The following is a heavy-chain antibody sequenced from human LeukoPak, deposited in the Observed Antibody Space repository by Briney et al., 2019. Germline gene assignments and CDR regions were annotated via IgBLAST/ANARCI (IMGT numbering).Heavy chain of an antibody. CDR2: ISSSSTI. J-gene: IGHJ4*02. Sequence: GGSLRLSCAASGFTFSSYSMNWVRQAPGKGLEWVSYISSSSTIYYADSVKGRFTISRDNAKNSLYLQMNSLRAEGTAVYYCARDIGWGGFDYWGQGTLVTVSS. D-gene: IGHD6-19*01. CDR3: ARDIGWGGFDY. V-gene: IGHV3-48*01. CDR1: GFTFSSYS.